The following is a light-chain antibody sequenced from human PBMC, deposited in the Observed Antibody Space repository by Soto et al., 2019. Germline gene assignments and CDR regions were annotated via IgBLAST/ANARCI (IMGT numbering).Light chain of an antibody. Sequence: EIVLTQSPATLSLSPGERATLSCRASQSVSSYLAWYQQKPGQAPRLLIYDASNRATGIPARFSGSGSGSDFTLTISSLEPDDFAVYYSQQRSNWPTFGGGTKVEIK. V-gene: IGKV3-11*01. CDR3: QQRSNWPT. CDR1: QSVSSY. J-gene: IGKJ4*01. CDR2: DAS.